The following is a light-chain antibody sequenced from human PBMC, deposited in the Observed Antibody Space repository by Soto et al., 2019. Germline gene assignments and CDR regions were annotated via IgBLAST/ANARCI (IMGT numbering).Light chain of an antibody. Sequence: DLQLTQSPAFLSASLGDRVTISCRASQGISSHLAWYQQKPGKAPELLIYAASTLQSGVPSRFSGSGYGTEFTRTLRSLQPEACATYFCQHLNSYPRALSFGGGTKVEIK. CDR1: QGISSH. J-gene: IGKJ4*01. CDR2: AAS. CDR3: QHLNSYPRALS. V-gene: IGKV1-9*01.